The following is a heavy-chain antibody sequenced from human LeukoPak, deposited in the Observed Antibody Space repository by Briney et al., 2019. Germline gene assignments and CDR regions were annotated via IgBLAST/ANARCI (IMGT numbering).Heavy chain of an antibody. Sequence: PSETLSLTCTVSGGSISSYYWSWIRQPPGKGLEWIGYIYYSGSTNYNPSLKSRVTISVDKSKSQFSLKLSSVTAADTAVYYCATRVTHYYGSGSYYNVVLNPWGQGTLVTVSS. D-gene: IGHD3-10*01. J-gene: IGHJ5*02. CDR2: IYYSGST. CDR3: ATRVTHYYGSGSYYNVVLNP. CDR1: GGSISSYY. V-gene: IGHV4-59*12.